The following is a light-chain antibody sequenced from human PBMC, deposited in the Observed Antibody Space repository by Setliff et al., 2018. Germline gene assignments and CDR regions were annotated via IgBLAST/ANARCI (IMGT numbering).Light chain of an antibody. CDR2: AVS. J-gene: IGLJ1*01. V-gene: IGLV2-14*03. CDR3: NAYSADTTYV. Sequence: QSALTQPASVSGSPGQSITISCPGTGRDVGSYDLVSWYRQHPGKAPKLIIYAVSDRPSGVSHRFSGSKSGNTAYLTISGLRTEDEADYYCNAYSADTTYVFGSGTKVTVL. CDR1: GRDVGSYDL.